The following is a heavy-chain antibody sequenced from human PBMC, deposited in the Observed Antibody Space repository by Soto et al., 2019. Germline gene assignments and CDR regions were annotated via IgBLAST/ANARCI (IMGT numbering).Heavy chain of an antibody. J-gene: IGHJ4*02. V-gene: IGHV1-69*12. D-gene: IGHD1-26*01. CDR1: GGTFSSYA. CDR2: IIPIFGTA. Sequence: QVQLVQSGAEVKKPGSSVKVSCKASGGTFSSYAISWVRQAPGQGLEWRGGIIPIFGTANYAQKCQGRVTITADESTSTDYRELSSQRSEDTAVYSCARGGSYHPVYYFDYRGQGTLVTVSS. CDR3: ARGGSYHPVYYFDY.